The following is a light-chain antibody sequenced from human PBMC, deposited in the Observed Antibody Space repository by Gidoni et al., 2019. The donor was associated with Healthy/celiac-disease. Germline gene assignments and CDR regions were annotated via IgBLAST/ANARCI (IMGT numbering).Light chain of an antibody. CDR2: GAS. CDR1: QSVSSN. V-gene: IGKV3-15*01. J-gene: IGKJ2*01. CDR3: QQYNNWPRT. Sequence: EIVMTQFLAPLSVSPGERATLSCRASQSVSSNLAWYQQKPGQAPRLLIYGASTRATGIPARFSGSGSGTEFTLTISSLQSEDFAVYYCQQYNNWPRTFGQGTKLEIK.